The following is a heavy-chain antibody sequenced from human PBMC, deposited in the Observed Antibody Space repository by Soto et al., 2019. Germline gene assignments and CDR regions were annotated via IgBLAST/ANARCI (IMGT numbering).Heavy chain of an antibody. CDR2: IYYSGST. V-gene: IGHV4-30-4*01. CDR3: AREYVLRFLEWVPDGMDV. J-gene: IGHJ6*02. D-gene: IGHD3-3*01. Sequence: LSLTCTVSGGSISSGDYYWSWIRQPPGKGLEWIGYIYYSGSTYYNPSLKSRVTISVDTSKNQFSLKLSSVTAADTAVYYCAREYVLRFLEWVPDGMDVWGQGTTVTVSS. CDR1: GGSISSGDYY.